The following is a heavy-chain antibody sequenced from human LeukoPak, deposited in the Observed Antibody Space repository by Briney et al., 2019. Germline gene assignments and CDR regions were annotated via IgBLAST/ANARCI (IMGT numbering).Heavy chain of an antibody. Sequence: GGSLRLSCAASGFTFSSYAMSWVRQAPGKGLEWVSTISGSGDSTYYADSVKGRFTISRDNSKNTLYLQMNSLRAEDTAVYYCARAPTSYYYFDYWGQGTLVTVSS. CDR2: ISGSGDST. V-gene: IGHV3-23*01. D-gene: IGHD1-26*01. J-gene: IGHJ4*02. CDR3: ARAPTSYYYFDY. CDR1: GFTFSSYA.